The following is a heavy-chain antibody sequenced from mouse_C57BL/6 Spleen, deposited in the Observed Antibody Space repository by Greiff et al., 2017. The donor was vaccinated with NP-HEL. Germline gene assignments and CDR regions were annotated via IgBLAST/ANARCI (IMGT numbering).Heavy chain of an antibody. V-gene: IGHV1-85*01. CDR3: ARSITTVGAPLAY. CDR1: GYTFTSYD. J-gene: IGHJ3*01. D-gene: IGHD1-1*01. Sequence: VQLQQSGPELVKPGASVKLSCKASGYTFTSYDINWVKQRPGQGLEWIGWIYPRDGSTKYNEKFKGKATLTVDTSSSTAYMELHSLTSEDSAVYFSARSITTVGAPLAYWGQGTLVTVSA. CDR2: IYPRDGST.